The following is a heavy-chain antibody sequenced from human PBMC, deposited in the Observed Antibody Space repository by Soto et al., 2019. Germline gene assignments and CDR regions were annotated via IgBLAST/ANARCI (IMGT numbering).Heavy chain of an antibody. Sequence: SETLSLTCTVSGGAISGYYWTWIRQSAGKGLEGIGRIYSRGGTKYNPSLQSRVTMSLDTSKNQFSLRLTSVTAADTAVYYCAGVSHDNSNYLSDWFDPWGQGTLVTVSS. CDR3: AGVSHDNSNYLSDWFDP. J-gene: IGHJ5*02. D-gene: IGHD4-4*01. CDR2: IYSRGGT. V-gene: IGHV4-4*07. CDR1: GGAISGYY.